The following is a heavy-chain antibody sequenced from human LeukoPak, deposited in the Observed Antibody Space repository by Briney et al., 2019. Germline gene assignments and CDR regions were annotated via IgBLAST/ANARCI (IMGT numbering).Heavy chain of an antibody. CDR3: ALQGHCSSTSCPLDY. J-gene: IGHJ4*02. CDR1: GFTFSSNW. Sequence: GGSLRLCCVASGFTFSSNWMSWVRQAPGKGLEWVSSISSSSSYVYYADSVKGRFTISRDNAKNSLYLQMNSLRAEDTAVYYCALQGHCSSTSCPLDYWGQGTLVTVSS. D-gene: IGHD2-2*01. CDR2: ISSSSSYV. V-gene: IGHV3-21*01.